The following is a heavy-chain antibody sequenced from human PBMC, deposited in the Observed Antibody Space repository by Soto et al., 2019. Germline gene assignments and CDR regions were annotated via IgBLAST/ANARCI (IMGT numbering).Heavy chain of an antibody. J-gene: IGHJ6*02. D-gene: IGHD5-18*01. CDR1: GYRFTSYW. Sequence: EPLKISCKGSGYRFTSYWISWVRQMPWKGLEWMGRIDPSDSYTNYSPSFQGHVTISADKSISTAYLQWSSLKASDTAMYYCAVVLSGYSYGYSYYYYGMDVWGQGTTVTVS. CDR2: IDPSDSYT. V-gene: IGHV5-10-1*01. CDR3: AVVLSGYSYGYSYYYYGMDV.